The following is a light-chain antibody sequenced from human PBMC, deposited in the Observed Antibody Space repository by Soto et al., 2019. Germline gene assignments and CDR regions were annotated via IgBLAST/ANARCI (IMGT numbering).Light chain of an antibody. J-gene: IGKJ2*01. CDR3: QQRYSTPLT. V-gene: IGKV1-39*01. CDR2: AAS. CDR1: HRIKYY. Sequence: IQMTQSPSALSASAGDGVTITCRASHRIKYYLNWYQQQPGKAPTLVINAASKLQSGVPSRFSGSGSWTDFSLSINSLQPEDFAIYYCQQRYSTPLTFGQGTILEMK.